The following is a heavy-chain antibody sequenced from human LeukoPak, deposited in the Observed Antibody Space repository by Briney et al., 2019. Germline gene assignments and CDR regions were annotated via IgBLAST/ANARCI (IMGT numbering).Heavy chain of an antibody. V-gene: IGHV1-69*13. Sequence: SVKVSCKASGGTFISYAISWVRQAPGQGLEWMGGIIPIFGTANYAQKFQGRVTITADESTSTAYMELSSLRSEDTAVYYCARAPYYYDSSGFDYYYGMDVWGQGTTVTVSS. J-gene: IGHJ6*02. CDR3: ARAPYYYDSSGFDYYYGMDV. CDR1: GGTFISYA. CDR2: IIPIFGTA. D-gene: IGHD3-22*01.